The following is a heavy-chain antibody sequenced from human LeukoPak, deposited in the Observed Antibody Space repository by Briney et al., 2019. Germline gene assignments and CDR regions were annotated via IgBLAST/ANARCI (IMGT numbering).Heavy chain of an antibody. D-gene: IGHD2-2*02. Sequence: GESLKISCKGSGYSFTSYWIGWVRQMPGKGLEWMGIIYPGDSDTRYSPSFQGQVTISADKSISTAYLQWSSLKASDTAMYYCARHGLGYCSSTSCYTYGMDVWGQGTTVTVSS. CDR1: GYSFTSYW. J-gene: IGHJ6*02. V-gene: IGHV5-51*01. CDR3: ARHGLGYCSSTSCYTYGMDV. CDR2: IYPGDSDT.